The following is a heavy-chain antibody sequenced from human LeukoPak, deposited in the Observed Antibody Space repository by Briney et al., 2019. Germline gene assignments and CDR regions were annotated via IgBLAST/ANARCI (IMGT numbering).Heavy chain of an antibody. Sequence: GGSLRLSCAASGFTFSSYSMNWVRQAPVKGLEWVSAISGSGGSTYYADSVKGRFTISRDNSKNTLYLQMNSLRAEDTAVYYCAKDLALLPGSGLDYWGQGTLVTVSS. V-gene: IGHV3-23*01. CDR1: GFTFSSYS. J-gene: IGHJ4*02. CDR2: ISGSGGST. D-gene: IGHD3-10*02. CDR3: AKDLALLPGSGLDY.